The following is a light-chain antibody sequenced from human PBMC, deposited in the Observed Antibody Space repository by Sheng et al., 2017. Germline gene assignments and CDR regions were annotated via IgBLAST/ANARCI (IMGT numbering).Light chain of an antibody. CDR1: KSIGGY. Sequence: DIEITQSPSSLSASVGDVVTITCRASKSIGGYLNWYQQKPGQAPKVLIYAASSLQGGAPSRFRGRGSGTDFTLTITSLQPEDFATYYCQQSYSMSRSFGQGTKVEI. J-gene: IGKJ1*01. V-gene: IGKV1-39*01. CDR2: AAS. CDR3: QQSYSMSRS.